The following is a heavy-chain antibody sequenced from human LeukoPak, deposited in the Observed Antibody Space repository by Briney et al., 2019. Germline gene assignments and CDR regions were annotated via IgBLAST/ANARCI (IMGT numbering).Heavy chain of an antibody. CDR3: ARDHHGGYTYGDLDY. CDR2: SSAYNGST. V-gene: IGHV1-18*01. J-gene: IGHJ4*02. CDR1: GYTFTSCG. D-gene: IGHD5-18*01. Sequence: GASVKVSCKASGYTFTSCGISWLRQARGQGLEGMGWSSAYNGSTNCAQKLQGGVTLTTETSTSTAYVALRSLTADDRAGYYCARDHHGGYTYGDLDYWGQGTLVTVSS.